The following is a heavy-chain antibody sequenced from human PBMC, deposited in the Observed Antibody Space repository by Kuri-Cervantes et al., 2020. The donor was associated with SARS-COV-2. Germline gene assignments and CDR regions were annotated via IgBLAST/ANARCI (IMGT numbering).Heavy chain of an antibody. CDR2: INPNSGGT. J-gene: IGHJ4*02. Sequence: ASVKVSCKASGYTFTDYYMHWVRQAPGQGLEWMGWINPNSGGTNYAQKFQGWVAMTRDTSLSTAYMELSRLRSDDTADYYWARGEGVRGLMVLFQWRGAGPLDFWGQGTLVTVSS. CDR1: GYTFTDYY. D-gene: IGHD3-10*01. CDR3: ARGEGVRGLMVLFQWRGAGPLDF. V-gene: IGHV1-2*04.